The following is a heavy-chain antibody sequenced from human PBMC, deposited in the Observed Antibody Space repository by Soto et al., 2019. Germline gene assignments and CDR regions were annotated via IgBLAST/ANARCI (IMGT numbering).Heavy chain of an antibody. CDR1: GFTFSSYD. CDR3: ARGGPYGVVAFDI. Sequence: GGSLRLSCAASGFTFSSYDMHWVRHATGKGLEWVSAIGTAGDTYYPGSVKGRFTISRENAKNSLYLQMNSLRAEDTAVYYCARGGPYGVVAFDIWGQGTMVTVSS. V-gene: IGHV3-13*01. J-gene: IGHJ3*02. CDR2: IGTAGDT. D-gene: IGHD4-17*01.